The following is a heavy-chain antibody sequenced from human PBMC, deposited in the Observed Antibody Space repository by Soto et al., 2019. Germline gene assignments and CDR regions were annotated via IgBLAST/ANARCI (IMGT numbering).Heavy chain of an antibody. J-gene: IGHJ6*01. CDR3: ASSGVVAGSPTPYYYYGMDV. V-gene: IGHV3-30-3*01. CDR1: GFTFSSYA. Sequence: QVQLVESGGGVVQPGRSLRLSCAASGFTFSSYAMHWVRQAPGKGLEWVAVISYDGSNKYYADSVKGRFTISRDNSKNTLYLQMNSLRAEDTAVYYCASSGVVAGSPTPYYYYGMDVW. D-gene: IGHD6-19*01. CDR2: ISYDGSNK.